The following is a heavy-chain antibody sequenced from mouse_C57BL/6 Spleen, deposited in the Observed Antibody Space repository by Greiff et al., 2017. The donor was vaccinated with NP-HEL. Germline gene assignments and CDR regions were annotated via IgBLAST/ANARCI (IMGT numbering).Heavy chain of an antibody. CDR3: ARGEITRAMDY. CDR2: ISYDGSN. V-gene: IGHV3-6*01. CDR1: GYSITSGYY. J-gene: IGHJ4*01. Sequence: ESGPGLVKPSQSLSLTCSVTGYSITSGYYWNWIRQFPGNKLEWMGYISYDGSNNYNPSLKNRISITRDTSKNQFFLKLNSVTTEDTATYYCARGEITRAMDYWGQGTSVTVSS. D-gene: IGHD2-4*01.